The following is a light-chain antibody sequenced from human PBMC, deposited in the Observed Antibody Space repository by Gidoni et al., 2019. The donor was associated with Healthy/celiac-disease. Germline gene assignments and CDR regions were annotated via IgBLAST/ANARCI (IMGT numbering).Light chain of an antibody. CDR3: QVWDSSSDHPGGV. CDR2: YDS. J-gene: IGLJ1*01. V-gene: IGLV3-21*04. CDR1: NIGSKS. Sequence: SSVLTQPPSVSVAPGKPARITCGGNNIGSKSVHWYQQKPGQATVLVIYYDSDRPSGIPARFSGSNSGNTATLTISRVEAGDEADYYCQVWDSSSDHPGGVFGTGTKVTVL.